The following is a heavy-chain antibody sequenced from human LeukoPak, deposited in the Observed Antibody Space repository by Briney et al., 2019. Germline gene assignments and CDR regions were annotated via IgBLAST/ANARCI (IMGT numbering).Heavy chain of an antibody. Sequence: GASVKVSCKASGGTFSSYAISWVRQAPGQGLEWMGGVIPIFGTANYAQKFQGRVTITTDESTSTAYMELSSLRSEDTAVYYCARGGITIFGVVQRYYCYMDVWGKGTTVTVSS. J-gene: IGHJ6*03. CDR1: GGTFSSYA. V-gene: IGHV1-69*05. D-gene: IGHD3-3*01. CDR2: VIPIFGTA. CDR3: ARGGITIFGVVQRYYCYMDV.